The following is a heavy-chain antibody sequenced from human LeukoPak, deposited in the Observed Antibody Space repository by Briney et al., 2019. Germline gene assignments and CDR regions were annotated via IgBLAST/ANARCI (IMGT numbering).Heavy chain of an antibody. D-gene: IGHD3-10*01. CDR2: IYYSGST. CDR3: ARERPNVVRGEGFDY. V-gene: IGHV4-31*03. CDR1: GGSLSRGDYY. J-gene: IGHJ4*02. Sequence: SQTLSLSCTVSGGSLSRGDYYWSWIRQHPGTGLEWIGYIYYSGSTYYNPSLKSRVTISVDTSKNQFSLKLSSVTAADTAVYYCARERPNVVRGEGFDYWGQGTLVTVSS.